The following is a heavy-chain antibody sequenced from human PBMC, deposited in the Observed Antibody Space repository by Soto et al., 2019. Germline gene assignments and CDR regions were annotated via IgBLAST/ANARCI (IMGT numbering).Heavy chain of an antibody. D-gene: IGHD3-22*01. Sequence: GGSLRLSCAASGFTFSNAWMNWVRQAPGKGLEWVGRIKSKTDGGTTDYAAPVKGRFTISRDDSKNTLYLQMNSLKTEDTAVYYCTATHYYDSSGCDYWGQGTLVTVSS. CDR3: TATHYYDSSGCDY. J-gene: IGHJ4*02. CDR1: GFTFSNAW. CDR2: IKSKTDGGTT. V-gene: IGHV3-15*07.